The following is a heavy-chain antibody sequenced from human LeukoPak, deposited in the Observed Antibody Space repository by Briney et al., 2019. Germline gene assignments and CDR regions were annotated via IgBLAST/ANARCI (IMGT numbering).Heavy chain of an antibody. D-gene: IGHD3-10*01. CDR3: AIPSEYYFDY. J-gene: IGHJ4*02. Sequence: GASVKVSCKASRGTFSSYAISWVRQAPGQGLEWMGRIIPILGIANYAQKFQGRVTITADKSTSTAYMELSSLRSEDTAVYYCAIPSEYYFDYWGQGTLVTVSS. V-gene: IGHV1-69*04. CDR1: RGTFSSYA. CDR2: IIPILGIA.